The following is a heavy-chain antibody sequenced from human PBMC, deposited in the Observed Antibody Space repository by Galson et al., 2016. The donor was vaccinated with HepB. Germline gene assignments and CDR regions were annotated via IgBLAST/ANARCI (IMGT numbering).Heavy chain of an antibody. Sequence: LRLSCAASGFTLESYGMHWVRQAPGKGLEWVAVSSQDESNEYSADSVKGRFTISRDNSKNTLYLQMNSLRAEDTAVYYCTATNDYAWGSYRAPFDYWGQGTLVTVSS. J-gene: IGHJ4*02. V-gene: IGHV3-30*03. D-gene: IGHD3-16*02. CDR2: SSQDESNE. CDR1: GFTLESYG. CDR3: TATNDYAWGSYRAPFDY.